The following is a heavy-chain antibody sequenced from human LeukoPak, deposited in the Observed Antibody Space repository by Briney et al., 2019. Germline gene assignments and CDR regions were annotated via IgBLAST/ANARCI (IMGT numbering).Heavy chain of an antibody. CDR1: GYTFTGYY. J-gene: IGHJ5*02. V-gene: IGHV1-2*02. CDR2: INPNSGGT. Sequence: ASVKVSCKASGYTFTGYYMHWVRQAPGQGLEWMGWINPNSGGTNYAQKFQGRVAMTRDTSISTAYMELSRLRSDDTAVYYCARDKGMAGSNWFAPWGQGTLVTVSS. CDR3: ARDKGMAGSNWFAP. D-gene: IGHD6-13*01.